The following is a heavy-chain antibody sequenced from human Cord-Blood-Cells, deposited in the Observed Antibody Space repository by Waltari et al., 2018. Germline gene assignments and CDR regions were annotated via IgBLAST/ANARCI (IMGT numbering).Heavy chain of an antibody. CDR3: ARGESYDILTGYYNFAFDI. J-gene: IGHJ3*02. CDR2: ISYDGSNK. Sequence: QVQLVESGGGVVQPGRSLRLSCAASGFTFSSYAMHWVRQAPGKGLEWVAVISYDGSNKYYADSGKGRFTISRDNSKNTLYLQMNSLRAEDTAVYYCARGESYDILTGYYNFAFDIWGQGTMVTVSS. CDR1: GFTFSSYA. V-gene: IGHV3-30-3*01. D-gene: IGHD3-9*01.